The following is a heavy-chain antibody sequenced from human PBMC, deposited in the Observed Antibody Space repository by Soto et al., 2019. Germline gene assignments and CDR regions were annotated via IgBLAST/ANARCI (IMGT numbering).Heavy chain of an antibody. CDR3: ARDRSSWYPPYSPYYYYYGMDV. V-gene: IGHV1-69*01. CDR2: IIPIFGTA. CDR1: GGTFSSYA. J-gene: IGHJ6*02. Sequence: QVQLVQSGAEVKKPGSSVKVSCKASGGTFSSYAISWVRQAPGQGLEWMGGIIPIFGTANYAQKFQDRVTITTDESTSTAYMELSSMRSEDTAVYYCARDRSSWYPPYSPYYYYYGMDVWGQGTTVTVSS. D-gene: IGHD6-13*01.